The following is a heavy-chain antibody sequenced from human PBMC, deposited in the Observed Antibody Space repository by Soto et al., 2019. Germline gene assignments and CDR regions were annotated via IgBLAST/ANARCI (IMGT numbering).Heavy chain of an antibody. Sequence: GGSLRLSCAASGFTVSSNYMSWVRQAPGKGLEWVSVIYSGGSTYYADSVKGRFTISRDNSKNTLYLQMNSLRAEDTAVYYCARALSYYYPMDVWGQGTTVTVSS. CDR2: IYSGGST. J-gene: IGHJ6*02. D-gene: IGHD3-10*01. CDR1: GFTVSSNY. V-gene: IGHV3-53*01. CDR3: ARALSYYYPMDV.